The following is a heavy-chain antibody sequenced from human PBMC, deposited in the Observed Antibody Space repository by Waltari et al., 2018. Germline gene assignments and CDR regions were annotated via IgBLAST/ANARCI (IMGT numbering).Heavy chain of an antibody. D-gene: IGHD3-22*01. V-gene: IGHV4-59*01. CDR3: ARAEEYYYDSSGYINFFDY. J-gene: IGHJ4*02. Sequence: QVQLQESGPGLVKPSETLSLTCTVSGGSISSYYWSWIRQPPAKGLEWIGYIYYSGSTNYNPSLKSRVTISVDTSKNQFSLKLSSVTAADTAVYYCARAEEYYYDSSGYINFFDYWGQGTLVTVSS. CDR1: GGSISSYY. CDR2: IYYSGST.